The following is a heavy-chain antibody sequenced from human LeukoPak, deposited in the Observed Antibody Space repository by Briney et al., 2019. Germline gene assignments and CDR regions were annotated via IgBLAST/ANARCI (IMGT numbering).Heavy chain of an antibody. Sequence: ASVKVSCKASGYTFTTYHMHRVRQAPGQGLEWMGGIIPIFGTANYAQKFQGRVTITTDESTSTAYMELSSLRSEDTAVYYCARGESIPTMCEYWGQGTLVTVSS. D-gene: IGHD2-2*02. CDR2: IIPIFGTA. J-gene: IGHJ4*02. CDR3: ARGESIPTMCEY. CDR1: GYTFTTYH. V-gene: IGHV1-69*05.